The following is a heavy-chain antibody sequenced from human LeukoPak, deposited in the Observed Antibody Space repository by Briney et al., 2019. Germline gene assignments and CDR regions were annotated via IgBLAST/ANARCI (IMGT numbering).Heavy chain of an antibody. CDR3: ARLVVTAIYYYYGMDV. J-gene: IGHJ6*02. CDR2: INHSGST. V-gene: IGHV4-34*01. Sequence: SETLSLTCAVYGGSFSGYYWSWIRQPPGKGLEWIGEINHSGSTYYNPSLKSRVTISVDTSKNQFSLKLSSVTAADTAVYYCARLVVTAIYYYYGMDVWGQGTTVTVSS. D-gene: IGHD2-21*02. CDR1: GGSFSGYY.